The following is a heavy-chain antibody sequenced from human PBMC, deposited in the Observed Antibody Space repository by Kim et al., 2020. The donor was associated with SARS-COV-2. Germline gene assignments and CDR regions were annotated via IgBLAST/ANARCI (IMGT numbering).Heavy chain of an antibody. J-gene: IGHJ4*02. Sequence: SETLSLTCTVSGGSISSSSYYWGWIRQPPGKGLEGIGSIYYSGSTYYNPSLKSRVTISVDTSKNQFSLKLSSVTAADTAVYYCARHRAVAGTDWISYFDYWGQGTLVTVSS. CDR2: IYYSGST. D-gene: IGHD6-19*01. CDR3: ARHRAVAGTDWISYFDY. CDR1: GGSISSSSYY. V-gene: IGHV4-39*01.